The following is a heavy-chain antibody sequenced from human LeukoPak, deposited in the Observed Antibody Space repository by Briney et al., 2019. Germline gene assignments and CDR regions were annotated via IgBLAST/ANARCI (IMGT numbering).Heavy chain of an antibody. J-gene: IGHJ6*03. D-gene: IGHD3-10*01. Sequence: SETLSLTCTVSGGSISSYYWSWIRQPAGKGLEWIGRIYTSGSTYYNPSLKSRVTISVDTSKNQFSLKLSSVTAADTAVYYCASPLWFGELLTTPYYYYYMDVWGKGTTVTVSS. CDR2: IYTSGST. CDR3: ASPLWFGELLTTPYYYYYMDV. V-gene: IGHV4-4*07. CDR1: GGSISSYY.